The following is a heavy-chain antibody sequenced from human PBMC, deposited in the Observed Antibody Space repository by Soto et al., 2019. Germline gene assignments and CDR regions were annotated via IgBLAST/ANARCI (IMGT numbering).Heavy chain of an antibody. J-gene: IGHJ5*02. CDR1: GFTFSNAW. Sequence: PGGSLRLSCAASGFTFSNAWMSWVRQAPGKGLEWVGRIKSKTDGGTTDYAAPVKGRFTISRDDSKNTLYLQMNSLKTEDTAVYYCTTVTGPPYYDFWSGYYTREGNWFDPWGQGTLVTVSS. V-gene: IGHV3-15*01. D-gene: IGHD3-3*01. CDR3: TTVTGPPYYDFWSGYYTREGNWFDP. CDR2: IKSKTDGGTT.